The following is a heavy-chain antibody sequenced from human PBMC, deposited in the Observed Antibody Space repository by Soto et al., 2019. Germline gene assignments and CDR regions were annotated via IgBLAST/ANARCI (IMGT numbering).Heavy chain of an antibody. D-gene: IGHD3-3*01. CDR2: GYHTGRT. Sequence: SETLSLTCTVSGGSFKSGSYSWSWIRQPPGKGLEWIGYGYHTGRTSYNPSLKSRVSISIDTSKNKFSLNLDSVAAADTAVYFCARDFAYFDSWGQGTLVT. V-gene: IGHV4-61*01. CDR1: GGSFKSGSYS. CDR3: ARDFAYFDS. J-gene: IGHJ4*02.